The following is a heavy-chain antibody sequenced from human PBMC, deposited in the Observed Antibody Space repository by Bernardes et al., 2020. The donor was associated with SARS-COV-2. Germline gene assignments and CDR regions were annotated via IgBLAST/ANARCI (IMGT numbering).Heavy chain of an antibody. CDR3: AREMVVSDFWSGYPKWYFDY. D-gene: IGHD3-3*01. CDR1: GGSISSYY. CDR2: IYYSGST. J-gene: IGHJ4*02. V-gene: IGHV4-59*01. Sequence: SETLSLTCTVSGGSISSYYWSWIRQPPGKGLEWIGYIYYSGSTNYNPSLKSRVTISVDTSKNQFSLKLSSVTAADTAVYYCAREMVVSDFWSGYPKWYFDYWGQGTLVTVSS.